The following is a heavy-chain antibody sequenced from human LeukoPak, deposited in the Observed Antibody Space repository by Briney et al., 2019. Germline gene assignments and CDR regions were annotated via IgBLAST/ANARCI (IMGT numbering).Heavy chain of an antibody. D-gene: IGHD2-2*01. CDR1: GGTFSSYP. J-gene: IGHJ6*04. Sequence: SVKVSCKASGGTFSSYPISWVGQAPGKGLDWMGGIILIFGTPNYAQKFQGRVTITADESTSTAYMELSSLRSEDTAVYYCATDSRNIVVVPAAMTPYYYYGMDVWGKGTTVTVSS. CDR2: IILIFGTP. V-gene: IGHV1-69*13. CDR3: ATDSRNIVVVPAAMTPYYYYGMDV.